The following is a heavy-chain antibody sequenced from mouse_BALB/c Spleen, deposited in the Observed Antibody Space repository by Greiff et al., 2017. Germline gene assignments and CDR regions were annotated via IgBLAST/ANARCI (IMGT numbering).Heavy chain of an antibody. CDR1: GFTFSSYA. CDR3: ARYYGSSYWYFDV. Sequence: EVQVVESGGGLVKPGGSLKLSCAASGFTFSSYAMSWVRQTPEKRLEWVATISSGGSYTYYPDSVKGRFTISRDNAKNTLYLQMSSLRSEDTAMYYCARYYGSSYWYFDVWGAGTTVTVSS. D-gene: IGHD1-1*01. V-gene: IGHV5-9-3*01. CDR2: ISSGGSYT. J-gene: IGHJ1*01.